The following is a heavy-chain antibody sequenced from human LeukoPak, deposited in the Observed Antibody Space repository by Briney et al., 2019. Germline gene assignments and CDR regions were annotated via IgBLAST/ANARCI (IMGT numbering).Heavy chain of an antibody. CDR3: ARAGDSSGYEYYFDY. J-gene: IGHJ4*02. CDR2: IYSSGST. D-gene: IGHD3-22*01. V-gene: IGHV4-4*07. Sequence: SETLSLTCTVSGGSISSYYWSWIRQPAGKGLEWIGRIYSSGSTNYNPSLKSRVTLPVDMSTNQFSLKVSSVTAADTAVYYCARAGDSSGYEYYFDYWGQGTLVTVSS. CDR1: GGSISSYY.